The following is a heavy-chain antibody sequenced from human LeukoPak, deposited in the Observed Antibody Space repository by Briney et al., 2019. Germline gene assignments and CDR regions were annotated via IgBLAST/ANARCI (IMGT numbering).Heavy chain of an antibody. Sequence: GGSLRLSCAASGFTFDDYGMSWVRQAPGKGLEWVSGINWNGGSTGYADSVKGRFTISRDNAKNSLYLQMNSLRAEDTALYYCARMDIVVVPAAIGDYLDYWGQGTLVTVSS. V-gene: IGHV3-20*04. CDR3: ARMDIVVVPAAIGDYLDY. D-gene: IGHD2-2*02. CDR2: INWNGGST. J-gene: IGHJ4*02. CDR1: GFTFDDYG.